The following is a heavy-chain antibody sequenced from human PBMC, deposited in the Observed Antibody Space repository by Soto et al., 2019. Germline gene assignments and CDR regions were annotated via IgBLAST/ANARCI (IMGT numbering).Heavy chain of an antibody. CDR1: GYTFTSYD. CDR3: ARGPRSIAARRGLDY. J-gene: IGHJ4*02. V-gene: IGHV1-8*01. D-gene: IGHD6-6*01. Sequence: QVQLVQSGAEVKKPGASVKVSCKASGYTFTSYDINWVRQATGQGLEWMGWMNPNSGNTGYAQKFQGRVTMTRNTSIXTAYMEMSGLRSEDTAVYYCARGPRSIAARRGLDYWGQGTLVTVSS. CDR2: MNPNSGNT.